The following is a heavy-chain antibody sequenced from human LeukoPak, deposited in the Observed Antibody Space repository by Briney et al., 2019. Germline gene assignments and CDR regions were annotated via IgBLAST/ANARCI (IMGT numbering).Heavy chain of an antibody. CDR3: AKGLGGITIFGVVQPPYYFDF. D-gene: IGHD3-3*01. CDR1: GFTFSSYG. Sequence: GRSLRLSCAASGFTFSSYGMHWVRQAPGKGLEWVSAISGSGGSTYYADSVKGRFTISRDNSKNTLYLQMNSLRAEDTAVYYCAKGLGGITIFGVVQPPYYFDFWGQGTLVTVSS. V-gene: IGHV3-23*01. J-gene: IGHJ4*02. CDR2: ISGSGGST.